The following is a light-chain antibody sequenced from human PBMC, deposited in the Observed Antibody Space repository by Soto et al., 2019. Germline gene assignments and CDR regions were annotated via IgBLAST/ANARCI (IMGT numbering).Light chain of an antibody. J-gene: IGLJ1*01. CDR1: SSDVGGYNR. V-gene: IGLV2-18*02. Sequence: QSVLTQPPSVSGSPGQSVTISCTGSSSDVGGYNRVSWYQQPPGTAPKLLIYEVSNRPSGVPDRFSGSKSGNTASLTISGLQTEDEADYYCSSYTSSSTLVFGTGTKLTVL. CDR3: SSYTSSSTLV. CDR2: EVS.